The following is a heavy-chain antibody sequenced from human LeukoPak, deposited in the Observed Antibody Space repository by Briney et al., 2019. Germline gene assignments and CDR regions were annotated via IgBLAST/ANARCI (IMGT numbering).Heavy chain of an antibody. J-gene: IGHJ4*01. CDR3: ARHWGRYDSSKRVASDF. CDR1: GYSFISYW. Sequence: GESLKISCQASGYSFISYWITWVRQVPGKGLEWMARIDPSDSFTNYSPSFQGHVTISVDKAISTAYMEWSSLKPSDTAMYYCARHWGRYDSSKRVASDFWGQGTLVIVSS. D-gene: IGHD3-16*01. CDR2: IDPSDSFT. V-gene: IGHV5-10-1*01.